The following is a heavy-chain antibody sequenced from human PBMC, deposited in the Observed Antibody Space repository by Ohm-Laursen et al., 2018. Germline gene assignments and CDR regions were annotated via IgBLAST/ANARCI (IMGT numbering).Heavy chain of an antibody. CDR1: GYTFTGYY. CDR2: IHANSGGT. J-gene: IGHJ4*02. CDR3: VRDVTAAAEFDF. D-gene: IGHD2-15*01. V-gene: IGHV1-2*02. Sequence: GSSVKVSCKASGYTFTGYYLHWVRQAPGQGLEWMGWIHANSGGTRYAQKFQGRVTMTRDTSISTAYMELSRLRSDDTAVYYCVRDVTAAAEFDFWGQGTLVTVSS.